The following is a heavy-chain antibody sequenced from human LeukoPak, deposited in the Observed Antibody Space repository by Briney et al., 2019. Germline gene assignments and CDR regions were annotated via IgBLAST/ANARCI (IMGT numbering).Heavy chain of an antibody. J-gene: IGHJ5*02. D-gene: IGHD3-22*01. CDR1: GYTFTTYD. CDR2: MNPNSGNT. CDR3: ARGRDYYDSSGYYRAEFNWFDP. V-gene: IGHV1-8*01. Sequence: ASVKVSCKASGYTFTTYDISWVRQATGQGLEWMGWMNPNSGNTGYAQKFQGRVTMTRSTSITTAYMELSSLSSEDTAVYYCARGRDYYDSSGYYRAEFNWFDPWGQGTLVTVSS.